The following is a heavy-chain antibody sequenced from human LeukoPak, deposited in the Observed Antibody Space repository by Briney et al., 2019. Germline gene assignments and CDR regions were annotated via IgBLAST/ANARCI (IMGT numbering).Heavy chain of an antibody. V-gene: IGHV1-24*01. J-gene: IGHJ4*02. Sequence: ASVKVSCKVSGYTLTELSMHWVRQAPGKGLEWMGGFDPEDGETIYAQKFQGRVTMTRDMSTSTVYMELSSLRSEDTAVYYCARTSSEANNHYYHSNRGTFDYWGQGTLVTVSS. CDR3: ARTSSEANNHYYHSNRGTFDY. CDR1: GYTLTELS. D-gene: IGHD3-22*01. CDR2: FDPEDGET.